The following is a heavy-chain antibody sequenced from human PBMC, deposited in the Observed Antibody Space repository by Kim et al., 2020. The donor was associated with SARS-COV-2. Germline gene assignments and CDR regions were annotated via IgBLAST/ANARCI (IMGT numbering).Heavy chain of an antibody. V-gene: IGHV1-69*02. CDR1: GGTFSSYT. J-gene: IGHJ4*02. D-gene: IGHD4-17*01. CDR2: IIPILGIA. Sequence: SVKVSCKASGGTFSSYTISWVRQAPGQGLEWMGRIIPILGIANYAQKFQGRVTITADKSTSTAYMELSSLRSEDTAVYYCARVGFNYGDDGSFDYWGQGTLVTVSS. CDR3: ARVGFNYGDDGSFDY.